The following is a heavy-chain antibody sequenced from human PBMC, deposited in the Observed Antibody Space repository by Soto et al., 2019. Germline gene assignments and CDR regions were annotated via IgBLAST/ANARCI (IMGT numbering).Heavy chain of an antibody. D-gene: IGHD5-12*01. CDR1: GFTFSSYA. Sequence: PGGSLRLSCAASGFTFSSYAMSWVRRAPGKGLEWVSAISGSGGSTYYADSVKGRFTISRDNSKNTLYLQMNSLRSEDTAVYYCASSGRLGYNLWDYFAYWGQGTLVTVSS. CDR2: ISGSGGST. J-gene: IGHJ4*02. V-gene: IGHV3-23*01. CDR3: ASSGRLGYNLWDYFAY.